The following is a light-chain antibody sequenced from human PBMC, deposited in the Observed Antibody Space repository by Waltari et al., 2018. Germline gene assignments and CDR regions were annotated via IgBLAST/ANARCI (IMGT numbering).Light chain of an antibody. Sequence: DIVMTQSPDSLAVSLGERPTINCKSSHNVLYSSNNNNYLAWYQQKPGQPPKLLIYWASTRESGVPDRFSGSGSGTDFTLTISRLQAEDVAVYYCQQYYSFPVTFGGGTKVEIK. CDR1: HNVLYSSNNNNY. V-gene: IGKV4-1*01. CDR2: WAS. J-gene: IGKJ4*01. CDR3: QQYYSFPVT.